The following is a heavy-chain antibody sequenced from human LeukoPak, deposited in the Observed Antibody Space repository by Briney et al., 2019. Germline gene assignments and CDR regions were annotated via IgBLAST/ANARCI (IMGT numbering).Heavy chain of an antibody. J-gene: IGHJ4*02. CDR1: GFTFSSYS. CDR2: ISSSSSYI. D-gene: IGHD1-1*01. CDR3: ARDSRTKRRYFDY. V-gene: IGHV3-21*01. Sequence: GGSLRLSCAASGFTFSSYSMNWVRQAPGRGLEWVSSISSSSSYIYYADSVKGRFTISRDNAKNSLYLQMNSLRAEDTAVYYCARDSRTKRRYFDYWGQGTLVTVSS.